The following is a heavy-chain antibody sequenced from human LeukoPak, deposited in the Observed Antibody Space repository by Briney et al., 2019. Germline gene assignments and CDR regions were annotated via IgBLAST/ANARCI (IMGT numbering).Heavy chain of an antibody. CDR3: ARASIITREGFDY. Sequence: ASVKVSCKASGYTFADYYMHWVRQAPGQGLEWMGWINPNSGGTKYAQNFQGRVTMTRDTSISTAYMELSSLRSDDTAVYYCARASIITREGFDYRGQGPLVTVFS. V-gene: IGHV1-2*02. D-gene: IGHD3-16*01. CDR2: INPNSGGT. J-gene: IGHJ4*02. CDR1: GYTFADYY.